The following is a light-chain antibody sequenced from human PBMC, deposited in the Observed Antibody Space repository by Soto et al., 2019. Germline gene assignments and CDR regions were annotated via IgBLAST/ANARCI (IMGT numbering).Light chain of an antibody. J-gene: IGLJ3*02. CDR1: ISDIGAYNF. CDR3: NSFTSRNPLV. Sequence: QSVLTQPASVSGSPGQSITISCTGTISDIGAYNFVSWYQQHPGKVPKVIIYEVSNRPSGVPDRFSGSKSGNTASLTISGLQADDEADYYCNSFTSRNPLVFGGGTKVTVL. CDR2: EVS. V-gene: IGLV2-14*01.